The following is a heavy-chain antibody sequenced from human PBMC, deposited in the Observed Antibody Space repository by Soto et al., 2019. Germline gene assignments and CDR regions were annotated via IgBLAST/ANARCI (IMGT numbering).Heavy chain of an antibody. D-gene: IGHD4-4*01. J-gene: IGHJ3*02. V-gene: IGHV3-23*01. CDR3: ANDLDQRSNYVRALDI. Sequence: EVQLLESGGGLVQPGGSLRLSCAASGFTFSSYAMSWVRQAPGKGLEWVSAISGSGGSTYYADSVKGRFTISRDNSKNMRYPQMNSLGAEGTAGYFCANDLDQRSNYVRALDILGQGTMVTVS. CDR1: GFTFSSYA. CDR2: ISGSGGST.